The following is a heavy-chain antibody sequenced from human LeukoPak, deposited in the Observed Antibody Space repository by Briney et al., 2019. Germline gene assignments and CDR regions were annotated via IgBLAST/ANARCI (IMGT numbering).Heavy chain of an antibody. J-gene: IGHJ4*02. V-gene: IGHV4-4*02. CDR2: IYHSGST. CDR1: GGSISSTNW. Sequence: SETPSLTCAVSGGSISSTNWWSWVRQPPGKGLEWIGEIYHSGSTNYNPSLKSRVTISADKSKNQFSLKLTYVTAADTAVYYCARDRMGVRAFDYWGQGTLVTVSS. CDR3: ARDRMGVRAFDY. D-gene: IGHD3-10*01.